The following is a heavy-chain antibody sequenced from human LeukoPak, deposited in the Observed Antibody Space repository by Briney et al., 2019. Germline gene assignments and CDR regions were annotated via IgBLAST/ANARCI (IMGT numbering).Heavy chain of an antibody. D-gene: IGHD5-12*01. CDR2: IYSGGST. V-gene: IGHV3-53*01. CDR3: AREVATRAFDI. CDR1: GFTVSSNY. Sequence: GGSLRLSCAASGFTVSSNYMSWVRQAPGKGLEWVSVIYSGGSTYYADSVKGRFTISRDNSKNTLYLQMNSLRAEDTAVYYCAREVATRAFDIWGQGTVVTVSS. J-gene: IGHJ3*02.